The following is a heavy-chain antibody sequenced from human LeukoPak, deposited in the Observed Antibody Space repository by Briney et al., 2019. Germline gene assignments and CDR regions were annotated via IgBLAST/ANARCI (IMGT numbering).Heavy chain of an antibody. CDR1: GYTFTRHA. D-gene: IGHD2-15*01. Sequence: GASVKVSCKASGYTFTRHAMNWVRQAPGQGLEWMGWINTNTRNPTYAQGFTGRFVFSLDTSINTAYLQINSLKPEDTAVYYCARGGSMGVVWGQGTLVTVPS. V-gene: IGHV7-4-1*02. CDR3: ARGGSMGVV. CDR2: INTNTRNP. J-gene: IGHJ4*02.